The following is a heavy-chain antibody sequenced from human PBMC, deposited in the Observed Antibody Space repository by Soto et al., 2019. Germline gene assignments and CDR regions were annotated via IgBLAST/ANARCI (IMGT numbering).Heavy chain of an antibody. CDR3: AKDIWHSGDYEKPWRGWWGFYYYYMDV. Sequence: GGSLRLSCAASGFTFSSYAMSWVRQAPGKGLEWVSAISGSGGSTYYADSVKGRFTISRDNSKNTLYLQMNSLRAEDTAVYYCAKDIWHSGDYEKPWRGWWGFYYYYMDVWGKGTTVTVSS. V-gene: IGHV3-23*01. J-gene: IGHJ6*03. D-gene: IGHD4-17*01. CDR2: ISGSGGST. CDR1: GFTFSSYA.